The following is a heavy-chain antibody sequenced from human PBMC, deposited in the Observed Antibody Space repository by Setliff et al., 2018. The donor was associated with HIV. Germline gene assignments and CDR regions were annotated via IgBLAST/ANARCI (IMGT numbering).Heavy chain of an antibody. CDR2: VIPIFGAR. CDR1: GYIFNSYG. V-gene: IGHV1-69*13. Sequence: SVKVSCKGSGYIFNSYGMSWVRQAPGQGLEWVGGVIPIFGARDYAQKFQGRITITADESTSTAYMELSSLRSDDTAVYFCARERAAALTISYDHLDYWGQGTLVTVSS. CDR3: ARERAAALTISYDHLDY. J-gene: IGHJ4*02. D-gene: IGHD6-25*01.